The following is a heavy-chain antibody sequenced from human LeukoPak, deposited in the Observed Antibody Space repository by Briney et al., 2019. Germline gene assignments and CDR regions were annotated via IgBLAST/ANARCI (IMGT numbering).Heavy chain of an antibody. V-gene: IGHV3-11*01. D-gene: IGHD1-26*01. J-gene: IGHJ4*02. Sequence: KPGGSLRLSCAASGFTFSDYYMSWIRQAPGKGLEWVSYISSSGNSMYYADSVKGRFTISRDNAKKSLYLQMNSLRAEDTAVYYCARRRGGSYHDYWGQGALVTVSS. CDR3: ARRRGGSYHDY. CDR1: GFTFSDYY. CDR2: ISSSGNSM.